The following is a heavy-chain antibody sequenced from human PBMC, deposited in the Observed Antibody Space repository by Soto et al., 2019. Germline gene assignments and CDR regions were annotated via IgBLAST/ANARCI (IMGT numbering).Heavy chain of an antibody. Sequence: GGSLRLSCAASGFTFSSYGMHWVRQAPGKGLEWVAVISYDGSNKYYADSVKGRFTISRDNSKNTLYLQMNSLRAEDTAVYYCAKDIVATRLMVAATVLLTVDYWGKGTRVTVS. V-gene: IGHV3-30*18. CDR1: GFTFSSYG. D-gene: IGHD2-15*01. J-gene: IGHJ4*02. CDR3: AKDIVATRLMVAATVLLTVDY. CDR2: ISYDGSNK.